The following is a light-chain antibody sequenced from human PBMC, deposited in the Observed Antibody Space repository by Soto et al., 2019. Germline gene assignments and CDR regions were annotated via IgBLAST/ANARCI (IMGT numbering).Light chain of an antibody. CDR1: SNDIGFYNY. Sequence: QSVLTQPASVSGSPGQSITISCTGTSNDIGFYNYVSWYQQYAGKAPKLIIFDVNARPSGVSDCFSGSKSANTASLTISGLQAEDEAEYYCTSFTGRSTLLVFGGGTKLTVL. CDR3: TSFTGRSTLLV. J-gene: IGLJ2*01. CDR2: DVN. V-gene: IGLV2-14*01.